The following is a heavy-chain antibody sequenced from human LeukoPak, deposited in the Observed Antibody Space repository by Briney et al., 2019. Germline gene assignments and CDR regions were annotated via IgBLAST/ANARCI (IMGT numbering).Heavy chain of an antibody. CDR1: GFTVSSNY. D-gene: IGHD3-10*01. CDR3: ARRQAGSHYYYGMDV. CDR2: IYSGGST. V-gene: IGHV3-66*04. Sequence: GGSLRLSCAASGFTVSSNYMSWVRQAPGKGLEWVSVIYSGGSTYYAGSVKGRFTISRDNSKNTLYLQMNSLRAEDTAVYYCARRQAGSHYYYGMDVWGQGTTVTVSS. J-gene: IGHJ6*02.